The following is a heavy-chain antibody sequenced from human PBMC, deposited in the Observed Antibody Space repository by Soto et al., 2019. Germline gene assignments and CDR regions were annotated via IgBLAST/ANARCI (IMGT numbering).Heavy chain of an antibody. CDR2: IHHSGST. CDR3: ARGGYYFYTDV. CDR1: GGSISISNW. D-gene: IGHD1-26*01. J-gene: IGHJ6*03. Sequence: QVQLQESGPGLVKPSETLSLTCAVSGGSISISNWWSWVRQTPGKGLEWIGQIHHSGSTNYSPSLTSRVTISVDKSKNPFSLTRNSVTAADTAVYYWARGGYYFYTDVWGKGTTVTVSS. V-gene: IGHV4-4*02.